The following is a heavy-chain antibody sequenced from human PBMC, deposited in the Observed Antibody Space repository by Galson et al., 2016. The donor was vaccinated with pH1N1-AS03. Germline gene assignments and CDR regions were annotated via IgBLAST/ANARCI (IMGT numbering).Heavy chain of an antibody. CDR1: GYTFTSHR. J-gene: IGHJ4*02. Sequence: SVKVSCKASGYTFTSHRIIWVRQAPGQGLECMGWLTTSTGDPTYAQGFTGGFAFSLDTSVSTAYLQIDSLKADDTAVYYCARGHMSLSGFWDSWGQGTLVTVSS. V-gene: IGHV7-4-1*01. CDR3: ARGHMSLSGFWDS. D-gene: IGHD3-9*01. CDR2: LTTSTGDP.